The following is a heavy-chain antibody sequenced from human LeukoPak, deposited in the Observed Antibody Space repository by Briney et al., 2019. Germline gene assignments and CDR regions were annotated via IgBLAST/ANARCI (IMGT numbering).Heavy chain of an antibody. Sequence: GGSLRLSCATSGFTFSSDGMHWVRQAPGKGLEWVAVIWQDGSNEYYADSVKGRFTISRDNFKNTLCLQMNSLRAEDTAVYYCARGFGNTYGNFDYWGRGTLVTVSA. CDR2: IWQDGSNE. J-gene: IGHJ4*01. CDR1: GFTFSSDG. D-gene: IGHD3-3*01. V-gene: IGHV3-33*01. CDR3: ARGFGNTYGNFDY.